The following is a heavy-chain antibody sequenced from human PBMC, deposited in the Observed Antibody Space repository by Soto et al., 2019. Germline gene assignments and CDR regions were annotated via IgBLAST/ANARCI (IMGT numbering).Heavy chain of an antibody. D-gene: IGHD4-17*01. Sequence: QVQLVESGGGVVQPGRSLRLSCAASGFTFRSHAMHWVRQAPGKGLEWVAVMSFDGSNKYYADSVKGRLTISRDNSKNTLYLQMNSLRVEDTAVYYCAIDRGLDYGDFPDYWGQGTLVTVSS. CDR1: GFTFRSHA. CDR2: MSFDGSNK. J-gene: IGHJ4*02. CDR3: AIDRGLDYGDFPDY. V-gene: IGHV3-30-3*01.